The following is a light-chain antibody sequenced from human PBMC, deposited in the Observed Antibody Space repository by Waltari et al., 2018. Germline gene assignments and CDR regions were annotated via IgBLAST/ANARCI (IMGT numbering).Light chain of an antibody. Sequence: DIQMTQSPSTLSASVGDRVTITCRASQTISNGLAWYQQKPGKAPNLLIYKASSLESGVPSRFSGSGSGTEFTLTISSLQPDDFATYYCQQYNSYWTFGQGTKVEIK. V-gene: IGKV1-5*03. CDR3: QQYNSYWT. CDR1: QTISNG. J-gene: IGKJ1*01. CDR2: KAS.